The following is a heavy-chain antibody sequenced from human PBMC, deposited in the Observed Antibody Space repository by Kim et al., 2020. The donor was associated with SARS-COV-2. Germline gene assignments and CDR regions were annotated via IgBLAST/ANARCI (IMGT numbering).Heavy chain of an antibody. CDR3: SRRRTILGEGSNWYFDL. V-gene: IGHV4-39*01. Sequence: SETLSLTCTVSGGSISSSSYYWGWIRQPPGKGLEWIGSIYYSGSTYYNPSLKSRVTISVDTSKNQFSLKLSSVTAADTAVYYCSRRRTILGEGSNWYFDL. J-gene: IGHJ2*01. D-gene: IGHD3-10*01. CDR1: GGSISSSSYY. CDR2: IYYSGST.